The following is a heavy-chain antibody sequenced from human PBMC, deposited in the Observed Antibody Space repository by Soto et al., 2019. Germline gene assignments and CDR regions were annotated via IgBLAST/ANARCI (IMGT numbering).Heavy chain of an antibody. J-gene: IGHJ5*02. CDR1: GYTFTSYV. V-gene: IGHV1-18*04. CDR3: ARVGPDQLLTYDFWSGPHWFDP. D-gene: IGHD3-3*01. Sequence: SVTVSCKASGYTFTSYVISWVRQAPGQGREWMGWISAYNGNTNYAQKLQGRVTMTTDTATSTAYMELRSLRSDGTAVYYCARVGPDQLLTYDFWSGPHWFDPWGQGTLVTVSA. CDR2: ISAYNGNT.